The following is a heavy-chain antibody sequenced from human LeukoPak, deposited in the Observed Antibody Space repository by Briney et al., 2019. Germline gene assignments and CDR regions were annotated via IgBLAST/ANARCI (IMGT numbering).Heavy chain of an antibody. CDR2: INHSGST. V-gene: IGHV4-34*01. J-gene: IGHJ5*02. CDR1: GGSFSGYY. CDR3: ARAPPLWFGELSGFDP. Sequence: SETLSLTCAVYGGSFSGYYWSWLRQPPGKGLEWIGEINHSGSTNYNPSLKSRVTISVDTSKNQFSLKLSSVTAADTAVYYCARAPPLWFGELSGFDPWGQGTLVTVSS. D-gene: IGHD3-10*01.